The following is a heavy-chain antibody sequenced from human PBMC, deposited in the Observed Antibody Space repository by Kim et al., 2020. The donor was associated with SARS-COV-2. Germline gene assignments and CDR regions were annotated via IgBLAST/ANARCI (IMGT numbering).Heavy chain of an antibody. CDR3: ARDRETYSSSWYDYYYYYGMDV. CDR2: IWYDGSNK. J-gene: IGHJ6*02. Sequence: GGSLRLSCAASGFTFSSYGMHWVRQAPGKGLEWVAVIWYDGSNKYYADSVKGRFTISRDNSKNTLYLQMNSLRAEDTAVYYCARDRETYSSSWYDYYYYYGMDVWGQGTTVTVSS. D-gene: IGHD6-13*01. V-gene: IGHV3-33*01. CDR1: GFTFSSYG.